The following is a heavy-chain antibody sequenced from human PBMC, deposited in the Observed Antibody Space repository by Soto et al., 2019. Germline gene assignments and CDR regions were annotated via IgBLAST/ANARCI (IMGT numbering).Heavy chain of an antibody. D-gene: IGHD3-16*02. J-gene: IGHJ5*02. CDR3: ARGSNDYVWGSYRINWFDP. V-gene: IGHV1-69*01. CDR2: IIPIFGTA. Sequence: QVQLVQSGAKVKKPGSSVKVSCKASGGTFSSYAISWVRQAPGQGLEWMGGIIPIFGTANYAQKFQGRVTITADESTSTAYMELSSLRSEDTAVYYCARGSNDYVWGSYRINWFDPWGQGTLVTVSS. CDR1: GGTFSSYA.